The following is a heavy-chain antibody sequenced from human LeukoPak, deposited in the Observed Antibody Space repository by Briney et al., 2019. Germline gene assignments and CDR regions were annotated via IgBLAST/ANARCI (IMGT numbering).Heavy chain of an antibody. Sequence: GGSLRLSCAASGFTFSSYEMNWVRQAPGKGLEWVSYISSSGSTIYYVDSVKGRFTISRDNAKNTLYLQMNSLRAEDTAVYYCATYYDILTGYFDAFDIWGQGTMVTVSS. CDR2: ISSSGSTI. J-gene: IGHJ3*02. V-gene: IGHV3-48*03. D-gene: IGHD3-9*01. CDR1: GFTFSSYE. CDR3: ATYYDILTGYFDAFDI.